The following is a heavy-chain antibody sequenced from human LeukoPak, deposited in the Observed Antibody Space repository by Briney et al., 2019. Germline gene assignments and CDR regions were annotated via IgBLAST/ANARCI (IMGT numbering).Heavy chain of an antibody. J-gene: IGHJ4*02. CDR3: AKDIGDPILTAQEGFDY. CDR1: GFIFSLYG. Sequence: PGRSLRLSCTTSGFIFSLYGLHWVRQAPGKGLEWVAMISYDGSNQYYGDSVKGRFTISRDNAKNSLYLQMNSLRAEDTALYYCAKDIGDPILTAQEGFDYWGQGTLVTVSS. CDR2: ISYDGSNQ. D-gene: IGHD3-9*01. V-gene: IGHV3-33*03.